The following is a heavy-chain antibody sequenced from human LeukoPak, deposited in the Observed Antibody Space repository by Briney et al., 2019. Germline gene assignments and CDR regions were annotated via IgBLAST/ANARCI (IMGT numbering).Heavy chain of an antibody. V-gene: IGHV3-53*01. D-gene: IGHD3-10*01. CDR1: GFTVSSNY. CDR2: IYSGGST. J-gene: IGHJ4*02. CDR3: SKAPYYVLPCFDY. Sequence: GGSLRLSCAASGFTVSSNYMSWVRQAPGKGLEWVSVIYSGGSTYYADSVKGRFTISRDNSKNTLYLQMNSLTAEDTAVYYCSKAPYYVLPCFDYWGQGTLVTVSS.